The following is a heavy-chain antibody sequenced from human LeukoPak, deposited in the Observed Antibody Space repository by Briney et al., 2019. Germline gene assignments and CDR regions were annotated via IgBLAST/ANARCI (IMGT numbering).Heavy chain of an antibody. CDR1: GFTFDDYA. J-gene: IGHJ4*02. V-gene: IGHV3-9*01. Sequence: PGGSLRLSCAASGFTFDDYAMHWVRQAPGKGLEWVSGISWNSGSIGYADSVKGRFTISRDNAKNSLYLQMNSLRAEDTALYYCAKDINPYGGNSELYFDYWGQGTLVTVSS. D-gene: IGHD4-23*01. CDR3: AKDINPYGGNSELYFDY. CDR2: ISWNSGSI.